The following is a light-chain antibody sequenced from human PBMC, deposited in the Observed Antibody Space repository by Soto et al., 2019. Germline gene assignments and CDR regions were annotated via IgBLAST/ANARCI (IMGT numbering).Light chain of an antibody. CDR2: AAS. CDR3: EQSYSTPEVT. CDR1: QSISSY. Sequence: DIPMTQSPSSLSASVGDRVTITCRASQSISSYLNWYQQKPGKAPKLLIYAASSLQSGVPSRFSDSGSGTDFTLTISSLQPEDFATYYCEQSYSTPEVTFGQGTKLEIK. V-gene: IGKV1-39*01. J-gene: IGKJ2*01.